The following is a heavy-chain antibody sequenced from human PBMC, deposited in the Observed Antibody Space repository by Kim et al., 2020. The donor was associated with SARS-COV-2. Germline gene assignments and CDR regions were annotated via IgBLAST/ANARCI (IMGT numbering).Heavy chain of an antibody. J-gene: IGHJ4*02. D-gene: IGHD6-13*01. CDR3: ATHGVAAAGTGPYYFDY. V-gene: IGHV1-24*01. Sequence: FQGRVTMTEDTSTDTAYMELSSLRSEDTAVYYCATHGVAAAGTGPYYFDYWGQGTLVTVSS.